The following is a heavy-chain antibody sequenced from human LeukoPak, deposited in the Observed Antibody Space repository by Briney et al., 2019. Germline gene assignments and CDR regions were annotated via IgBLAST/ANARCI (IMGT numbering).Heavy chain of an antibody. CDR3: ARPNDYGDYFDY. CDR2: ISSSSSYI. J-gene: IGHJ4*02. V-gene: IGHV3-21*01. D-gene: IGHD4-17*01. CDR1: GFTLSSYS. Sequence: GGSLRLSCAASGFTLSSYSMNWVRQAPGKGLEWVSSISSSSSYIYYADSVKGRFTISRDNAKNSLYLQMNSLRAEDTAVYYCARPNDYGDYFDYWGQGTLVTVSS.